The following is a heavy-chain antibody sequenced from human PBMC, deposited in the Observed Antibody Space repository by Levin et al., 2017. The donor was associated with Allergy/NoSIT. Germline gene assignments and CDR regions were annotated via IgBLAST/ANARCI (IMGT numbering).Heavy chain of an antibody. CDR2: INSDGSST. Sequence: LSLTCAASGFPFSSSWMHWVRQAPGKGLVWVSRINSDGSSTSYADSVKGRFTISRDNAKNTLYLQMNSLRAEDTAVYYCASISSGWYGAFDIWGQGTMVTVSS. D-gene: IGHD6-19*01. CDR1: GFPFSSSW. CDR3: ASISSGWYGAFDI. V-gene: IGHV3-74*01. J-gene: IGHJ3*02.